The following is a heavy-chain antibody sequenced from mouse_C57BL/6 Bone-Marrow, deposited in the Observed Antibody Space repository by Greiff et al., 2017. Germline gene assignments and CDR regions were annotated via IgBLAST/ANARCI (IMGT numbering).Heavy chain of an antibody. J-gene: IGHJ3*01. CDR2: ISGGGGNT. D-gene: IGHD1-1*01. CDR1: GFTFSSYT. V-gene: IGHV5-9*01. CDR3: ARRQYYGTLFAY. Sequence: EVKLVESGGGLVKPGGSLKLSCAASGFTFSSYTMSWVRQTPEKRLEWVATISGGGGNTYYPDSVKGRFTISRDNAKNTLYLQMSSLRSEDTALYYCARRQYYGTLFAYWGQGTLVTVSA.